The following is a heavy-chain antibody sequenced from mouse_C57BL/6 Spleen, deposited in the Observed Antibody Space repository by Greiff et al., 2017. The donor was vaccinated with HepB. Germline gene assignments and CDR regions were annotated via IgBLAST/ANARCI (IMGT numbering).Heavy chain of an antibody. D-gene: IGHD3-1*01. Sequence: QVQLKESGPGILQPSQTLSLTCSFSGFSLSTFGMGVGWIRQPSGKGLEWLAHIWWDDDKYYNPALKSRLTISKDTSKNQVFLKIANVDTADTATYYCARRVQLAYWYFDVWGTGTTVTVSS. CDR3: ARRVQLAYWYFDV. J-gene: IGHJ1*03. CDR1: GFSLSTFGMG. V-gene: IGHV8-8*01. CDR2: IWWDDDK.